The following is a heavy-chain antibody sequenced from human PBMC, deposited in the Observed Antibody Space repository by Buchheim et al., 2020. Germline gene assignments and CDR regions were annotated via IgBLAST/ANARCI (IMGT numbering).Heavy chain of an antibody. Sequence: EVQLLESGGGLVQPGGSPRLSCAASGFTFTTSPMSWVRQAPGKGLEWVSAISASGAGTSYADSVKGRFTMSRDNSKNTLYLQMNSLRVEDTAVYYCAVPFGSPMVRGVKVPTPGSFDYWGQGTL. D-gene: IGHD3-10*01. J-gene: IGHJ4*02. CDR3: AVPFGSPMVRGVKVPTPGSFDY. V-gene: IGHV3-23*01. CDR1: GFTFTTSP. CDR2: ISASGAGT.